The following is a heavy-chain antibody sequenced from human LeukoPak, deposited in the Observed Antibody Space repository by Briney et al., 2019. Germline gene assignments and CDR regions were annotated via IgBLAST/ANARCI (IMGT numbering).Heavy chain of an antibody. D-gene: IGHD4-17*01. CDR3: ARDSPLATVTSADGFDY. Sequence: ASVKVSCKASGYTFTSYGISRVRQAPGQGLEWMGWISAYNGNTNYAQKLQGRVTMTTDTSTSTAYMELRSLRSDDTAVYYCARDSPLATVTSADGFDYWGQGTLVTVSS. J-gene: IGHJ4*02. CDR2: ISAYNGNT. CDR1: GYTFTSYG. V-gene: IGHV1-18*01.